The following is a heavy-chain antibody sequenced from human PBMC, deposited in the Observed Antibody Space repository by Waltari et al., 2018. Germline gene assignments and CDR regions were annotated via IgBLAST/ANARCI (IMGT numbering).Heavy chain of an antibody. V-gene: IGHV4-34*01. J-gene: IGHJ4*02. D-gene: IGHD6-13*01. CDR2: INHSGST. CDR1: GGSFSGYY. Sequence: QVQLQQWGAGLLKPSETLSLTCAVYGGSFSGYYWSWIRPPPGKGLEWIGEINHSGSTNYNPSLKSRVTISVDTSKNQFSLKLSSVTAADTAVYYCARGGLPGIAAAGRTFDYWGQGTLVTVSS. CDR3: ARGGLPGIAAAGRTFDY.